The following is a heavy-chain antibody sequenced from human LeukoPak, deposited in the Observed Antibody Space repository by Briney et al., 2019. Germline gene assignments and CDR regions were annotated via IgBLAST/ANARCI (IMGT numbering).Heavy chain of an antibody. V-gene: IGHV3-21*01. D-gene: IGHD3-16*01. Sequence: GESLRLSCAASGFTFSSYSMNWVRQPPGKGLEWVSSICNSSSNIYYPDSEKRRFTISSDNAKKSPYLQIYSPGAEDTAWYCCARDSGAFVAVWFHYWGRETRDRVSS. J-gene: IGHJ4*02. CDR2: ICNSSSNI. CDR3: ARDSGAFVAVWFHY. CDR1: GFTFSSYS.